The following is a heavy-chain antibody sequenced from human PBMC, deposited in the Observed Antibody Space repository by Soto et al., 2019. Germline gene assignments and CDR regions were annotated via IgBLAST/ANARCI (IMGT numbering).Heavy chain of an antibody. V-gene: IGHV1-18*04. CDR3: ARDWSRYYDNSALIWCY. J-gene: IGHJ4*02. CDR2: ISAYNGDT. D-gene: IGHD3-22*01. Sequence: ASVKVSCKASGYTFRRYGISWVRQAPGQGHAGVGWISAYNGDTYYAPKFQDRITLTTETSTDTAYIKLRSLRLDDTAVYYCARDWSRYYDNSALIWCYWRRGSLVTVSS. CDR1: GYTFRRYG.